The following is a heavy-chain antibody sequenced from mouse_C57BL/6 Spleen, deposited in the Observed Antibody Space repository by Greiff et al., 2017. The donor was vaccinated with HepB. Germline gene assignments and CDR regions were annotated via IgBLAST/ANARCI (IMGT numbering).Heavy chain of an antibody. V-gene: IGHV1-15*01. Sequence: QVQLKESGAELVRPGASVTLSCKASGYTFTDYEMHWVKQTPVHGLEWIGAIAPETGGTAYNQKFKGKAILTADKSSSTAYMELRSLTSEDSAVYYCTRWDYYYGSSYVPYYFDYWGQGTTLTVSS. J-gene: IGHJ2*01. CDR3: TRWDYYYGSSYVPYYFDY. D-gene: IGHD1-1*01. CDR2: IAPETGGT. CDR1: GYTFTDYE.